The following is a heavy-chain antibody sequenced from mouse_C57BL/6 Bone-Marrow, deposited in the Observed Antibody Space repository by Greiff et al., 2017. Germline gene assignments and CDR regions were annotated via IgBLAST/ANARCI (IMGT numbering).Heavy chain of an antibody. V-gene: IGHV5-12*01. D-gene: IGHD1-1*02. Sequence: EVHLVESGGGLVQPGGSLKLSCAASGFTFSDYYMYWVRQTPEKRLEWVAYISNGGGSTYYPDTVKGRFTISRDNAKNTLYLQMSRLKSEDTAMYYCARGSYGPFDYWGQGTTLTVSS. CDR1: GFTFSDYY. J-gene: IGHJ2*01. CDR3: ARGSYGPFDY. CDR2: ISNGGGST.